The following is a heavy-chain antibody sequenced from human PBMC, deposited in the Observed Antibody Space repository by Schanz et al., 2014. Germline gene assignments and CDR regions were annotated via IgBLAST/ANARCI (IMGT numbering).Heavy chain of an antibody. V-gene: IGHV4-38-2*02. CDR2: IYHSGST. CDR1: SYSISSAYY. D-gene: IGHD1-26*01. Sequence: QVQLQESGPGLVKPSETLSLTCTVSSYSISSAYYWGWIRQPPGKGLEWIGTIYHSGSTYYNPSLKRRPPISVDMSKTQFSLKLSSVTAADTAMYYCARYTGAYFDYWGQGTLVTVSS. J-gene: IGHJ4*02. CDR3: ARYTGAYFDY.